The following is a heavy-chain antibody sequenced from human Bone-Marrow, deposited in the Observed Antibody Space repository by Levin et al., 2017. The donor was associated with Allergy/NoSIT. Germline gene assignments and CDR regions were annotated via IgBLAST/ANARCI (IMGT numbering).Heavy chain of an antibody. Sequence: GGSLRLSCAASGFNFNNYAMTWVRQSAGRGLEWISSISGSDDRIFYADSMEGRFTVSRDNSKSTIYLQMNSLRAEDTAIYYCAKDWGIFANWFDPWGQGTLVTVSS. CDR1: GFNFNNYA. D-gene: IGHD3-16*01. CDR2: ISGSDDRI. V-gene: IGHV3-23*01. CDR3: AKDWGIFANWFDP. J-gene: IGHJ5*02.